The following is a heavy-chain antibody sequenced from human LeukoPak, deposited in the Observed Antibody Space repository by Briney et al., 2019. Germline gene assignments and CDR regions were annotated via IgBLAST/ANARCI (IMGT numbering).Heavy chain of an antibody. Sequence: PGGSLRLSCSASGFTFSSYAMHWVRQAPGKGLEYVSGISSNGGSTYYADSVKGRFTISRDNSKNTLYLQMTSLRAEDTAVYYCVKAAYYYGSGRGAFDIWGQGTMVTVSS. J-gene: IGHJ3*02. CDR2: ISSNGGST. CDR3: VKAAYYYGSGRGAFDI. D-gene: IGHD3-10*01. V-gene: IGHV3-64D*06. CDR1: GFTFSSYA.